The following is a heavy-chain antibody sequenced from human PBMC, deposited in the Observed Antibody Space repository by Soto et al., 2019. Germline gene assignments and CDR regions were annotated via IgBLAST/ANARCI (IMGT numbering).Heavy chain of an antibody. CDR3: TTDLRNWNDYVYYYGMDV. Sequence: EVQLVESGGGLVKPGGSLRLSCAASGFTFSNAWMNWVRQAPGKGLEWVGRIKSKTDGGTTDYAAPVKGRFTISRDDSKNTLYLQMNSLKTEDTAVYYCTTDLRNWNDYVYYYGMDVWGQGTTVTVSS. D-gene: IGHD1-1*01. V-gene: IGHV3-15*07. CDR2: IKSKTDGGTT. CDR1: GFTFSNAW. J-gene: IGHJ6*02.